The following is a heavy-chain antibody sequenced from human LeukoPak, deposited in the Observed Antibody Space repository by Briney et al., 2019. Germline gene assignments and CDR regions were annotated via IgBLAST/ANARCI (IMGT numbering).Heavy chain of an antibody. CDR1: GFTFSSYW. J-gene: IGHJ4*02. V-gene: IGHV3-23*01. CDR2: ISGSGGST. D-gene: IGHD6-13*01. Sequence: SGGSLRLSCAASGFTFSSYWMNWVRQAPGKGLEWVSAISGSGGSTYYADSVKGRFTISRDNSKNTLYLQMNSLRAEDTAVYYCAKRPAAASIGYGYWGQGTLVTVSS. CDR3: AKRPAAASIGYGY.